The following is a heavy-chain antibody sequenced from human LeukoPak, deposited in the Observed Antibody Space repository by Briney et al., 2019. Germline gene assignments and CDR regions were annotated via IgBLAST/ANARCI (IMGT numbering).Heavy chain of an antibody. Sequence: GGCLRLSCAASGFTVSSNYMSWVRQAPGKGLEWVSAISGSGGSTYYADSVKGRFTISRDNAKNSLNLQMNSLRAEDTAVYYCAREYRGDYVRYFDYWGQGTLVTVSS. CDR1: GFTVSSNY. J-gene: IGHJ4*02. CDR3: AREYRGDYVRYFDY. CDR2: ISGSGGST. V-gene: IGHV3-21*01. D-gene: IGHD4-17*01.